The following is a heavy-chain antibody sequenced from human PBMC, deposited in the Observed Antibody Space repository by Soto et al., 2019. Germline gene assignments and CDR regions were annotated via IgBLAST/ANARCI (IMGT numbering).Heavy chain of an antibody. V-gene: IGHV4-30-4*01. CDR2: VYYSGST. CDR1: GGSTSSGDYY. D-gene: IGHD2-21*02. Sequence: PSETLSLTCTVSGGSTSSGDYYWSWIRQPPGKGLEWIGYVYYSGSTYYNPSLKSRVTISVDTSKNQFSLKLSSVTAADTAVYYCARVHLTANDYWGQGTLVTVSS. J-gene: IGHJ4*02. CDR3: ARVHLTANDY.